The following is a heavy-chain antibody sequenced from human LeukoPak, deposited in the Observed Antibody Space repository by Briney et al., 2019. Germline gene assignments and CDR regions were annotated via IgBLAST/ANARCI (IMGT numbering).Heavy chain of an antibody. V-gene: IGHV3-21*01. J-gene: IGHJ4*02. CDR1: GFTFSSYS. Sequence: GGSLRLSCAASGFTFSSYSMNWVRQAPGKGLEWVSSISSSSSYLYYADSVKGRFTISRDNAKNSLYLQMNSLRAEDTAVYYCARVALYSSGWYYFDYWGQGTLVTVSS. D-gene: IGHD6-19*01. CDR3: ARVALYSSGWYYFDY. CDR2: ISSSSSYL.